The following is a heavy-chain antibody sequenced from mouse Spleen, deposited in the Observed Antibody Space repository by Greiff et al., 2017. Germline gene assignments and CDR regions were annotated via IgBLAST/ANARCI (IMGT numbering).Heavy chain of an antibody. CDR2: ISSGGSYT. D-gene: IGHD1-2*01. Sequence: EVQRVESGGGLVKPGGSLKLSCAASGFTFSSYAMSWVRQTPEKRLEWVATISSGGSYTYYPDSVKGRFTISRDNAKNTLYLQMSSLRSEDTAMYYCARHGITTARKYFDVWGAGTTVTVSS. V-gene: IGHV5-9-3*01. CDR3: ARHGITTARKYFDV. J-gene: IGHJ1*01. CDR1: GFTFSSYA.